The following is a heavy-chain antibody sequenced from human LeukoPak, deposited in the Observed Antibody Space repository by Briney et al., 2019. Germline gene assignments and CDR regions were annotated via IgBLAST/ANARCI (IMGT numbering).Heavy chain of an antibody. D-gene: IGHD5-18*01. CDR2: ISYDGSTK. CDR1: RITFNSYA. Sequence: GGSVTLYCAASRITFNSYAMHWLPQAPGKGLEWVTVISYDGSTKYSADSVEGRFTISRDNSKNTLYLQMNSLRAEDTAVYHCARDLYGGYLGLDYWGQGTLVTVSS. CDR3: ARDLYGGYLGLDY. J-gene: IGHJ4*02. V-gene: IGHV3-30-3*01.